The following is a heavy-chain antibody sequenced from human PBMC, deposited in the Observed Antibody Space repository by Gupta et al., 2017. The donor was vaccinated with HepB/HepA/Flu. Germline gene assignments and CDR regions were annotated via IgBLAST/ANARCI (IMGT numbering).Heavy chain of an antibody. CDR2: MNPNSGNT. Sequence: QVQLVQSGAEVKKPGASVKVSCKASGYTFTSYDINWVRQATGQGLEWMGWMNPNSGNTGYAQKFQGRVTITRNTAISTAYMELSSLRSEDTAVYYCARGAKGFDFWSGVGDYWGQGTLVTVSS. V-gene: IGHV1-8*03. CDR1: GYTFTSYD. D-gene: IGHD3-3*01. J-gene: IGHJ4*02. CDR3: ARGAKGFDFWSGVGDY.